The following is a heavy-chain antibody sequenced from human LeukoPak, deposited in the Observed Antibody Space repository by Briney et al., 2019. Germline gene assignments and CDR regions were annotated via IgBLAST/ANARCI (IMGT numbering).Heavy chain of an antibody. CDR1: GYTFSSYD. Sequence: ASVKVSCKASGYTFSSYDINWVRQATGQGLEWMGWMNPKRGNTGYAHKSQGRVTITRNTSITTAYMELSSLRSEDTAVYYCAKSSGWDLDAFDIWGQGTMVTVSS. CDR3: AKSSGWDLDAFDI. V-gene: IGHV1-8*03. D-gene: IGHD6-19*01. J-gene: IGHJ3*02. CDR2: MNPKRGNT.